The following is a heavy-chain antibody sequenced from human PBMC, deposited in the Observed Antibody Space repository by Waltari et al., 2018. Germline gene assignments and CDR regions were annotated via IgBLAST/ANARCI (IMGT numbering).Heavy chain of an antibody. J-gene: IGHJ4*02. V-gene: IGHV1-2*06. CDR3: ERGDYGGNGGNFDY. CDR1: GYTFTGYY. CDR2: LNTNSGGT. Sequence: QVQLVQSGAEVKKPGASVKVSCKASGYTFTGYYMHWVRQAPGQGLEWMGRLNTNSGGTNYAQKFQGSVTMTRDTSISTAYMELSRLRSEDTAVYYCERGDYGGNGGNFDYWGQGTLVTVSS. D-gene: IGHD4-17*01.